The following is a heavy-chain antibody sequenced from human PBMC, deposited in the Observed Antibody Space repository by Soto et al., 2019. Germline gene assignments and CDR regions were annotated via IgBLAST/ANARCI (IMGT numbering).Heavy chain of an antibody. CDR1: GDSISDYY. CDR3: ARASRNYLAY. CDR2: IYHSGST. J-gene: IGHJ4*02. V-gene: IGHV4-59*01. Sequence: TSETLSLTCTVSGDSISDYYWSWIRQPPGKGLEWIGYIYHSGSTYYNPSLKSRVTISLDASKIQFSLKLNSVTAADTAVYYCARASRNYLAYWGQGTLVTVSS.